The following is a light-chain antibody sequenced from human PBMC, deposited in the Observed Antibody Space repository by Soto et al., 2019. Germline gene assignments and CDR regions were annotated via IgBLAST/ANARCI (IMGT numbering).Light chain of an antibody. CDR2: DVS. Sequence: QSVLTQPASVSGSPGQSITISCTGTSRDVGGYNFVSWYQQHPGKAPKLMIHDVSNRPSGVSNRFSGSKSGNTASLTISGLQAEDEADYYCSSYTSSSTRVFGTGTKVTVL. CDR1: SRDVGGYNF. CDR3: SSYTSSSTRV. V-gene: IGLV2-14*01. J-gene: IGLJ1*01.